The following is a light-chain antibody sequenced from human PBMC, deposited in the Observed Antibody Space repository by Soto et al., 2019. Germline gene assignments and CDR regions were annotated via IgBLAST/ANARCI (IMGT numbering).Light chain of an antibody. CDR3: QVRTNWSIA. J-gene: IGKJ5*01. CDR1: QYINTR. Sequence: EIVLTQSPATLSSFPGDRVTLYCRASQYINTRLAWYQHRPGQAPRLLIYGASTRATGIPARFSGTGSGTDFTLTINNLEPEDFAVYYCQVRTNWSIAFGRGTRLEIK. CDR2: GAS. V-gene: IGKV3-11*01.